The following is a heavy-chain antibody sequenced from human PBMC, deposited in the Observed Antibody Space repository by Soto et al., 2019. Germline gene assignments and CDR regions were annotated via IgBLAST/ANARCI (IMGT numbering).Heavy chain of an antibody. CDR2: ISGSGGST. CDR3: AKDRAYGDYGYYFDY. V-gene: IGHV3-23*01. Sequence: EVQLLESGGGSVQPGGSLRLSCAASGFTFSSYAMSWVRQAPGKGLEWVSAISGSGGSTYYADSVKGRFTISRDNSKNTLYLQMNSLRAEDTAVYYCAKDRAYGDYGYYFDYWGQGTLVTVSS. D-gene: IGHD4-17*01. J-gene: IGHJ4*02. CDR1: GFTFSSYA.